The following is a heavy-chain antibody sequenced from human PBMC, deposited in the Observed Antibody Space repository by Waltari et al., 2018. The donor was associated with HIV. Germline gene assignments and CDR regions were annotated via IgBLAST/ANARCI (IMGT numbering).Heavy chain of an antibody. CDR1: GFRFKYSS. V-gene: IGHV3-9*01. CDR2: IGWNTKNI. Sequence: EVQLVESGGGVVQPGRSLRLSCSASGFRFKYSSMHLVRQVPGKSMEWVSGIGWNTKNIGNEDCVKVRVTISRDNAKNSLYLQMDNLRPQDTDLYYCGRYPHLDSSYYDRGGYFDLWGQGTLVTVSS. D-gene: IGHD3-22*01. CDR3: GRYPHLDSSYYDRGGYFDL. J-gene: IGHJ4*02.